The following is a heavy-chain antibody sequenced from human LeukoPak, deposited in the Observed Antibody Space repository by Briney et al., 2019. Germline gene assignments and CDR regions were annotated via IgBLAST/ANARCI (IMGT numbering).Heavy chain of an antibody. Sequence: GGSLRLSCAASGFTFSSYGMSWVRQAPGKGLEWVSAISGSGGSTYYADSVKGRFTISRDNSKNTLYLQMNSLRAEDTAVYYCARDSSSSGYYYYYMDVWGKGTTVTVSS. D-gene: IGHD6-6*01. CDR2: ISGSGGST. J-gene: IGHJ6*03. CDR1: GFTFSSYG. CDR3: ARDSSSSGYYYYYMDV. V-gene: IGHV3-23*01.